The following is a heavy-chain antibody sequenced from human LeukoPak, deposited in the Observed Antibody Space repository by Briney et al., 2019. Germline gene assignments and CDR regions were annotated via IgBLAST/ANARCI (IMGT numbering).Heavy chain of an antibody. Sequence: SETLSLTCTVSGGSISSYYWSWIRQPPGKGLEWLGYIYYSGSTNYNPSLKSRVTISVDTSKNQFSLKLSSVTAADTAVYYCAREDILTGYYFDYWGQGTLVTVSS. D-gene: IGHD3-9*01. CDR2: IYYSGST. J-gene: IGHJ4*02. V-gene: IGHV4-59*01. CDR3: AREDILTGYYFDY. CDR1: GGSISSYY.